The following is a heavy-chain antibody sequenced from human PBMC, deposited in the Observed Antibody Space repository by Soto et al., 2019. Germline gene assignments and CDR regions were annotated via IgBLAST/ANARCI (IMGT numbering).Heavy chain of an antibody. D-gene: IGHD6-13*01. V-gene: IGHV3-33*01. CDR3: ARDRAGTGEDY. CDR1: GFTFSSYG. CDR2: IWYDGSNK. J-gene: IGHJ4*02. Sequence: GGSLRLSCAASGFTFSSYGMHWVRQAPGKGLEWVAVIWYDGSNKYYADSVKGRFTISRDNSKNTLYLQMNSLRAEDTAVYYCARDRAGTGEDYWGQGTLVTVSS.